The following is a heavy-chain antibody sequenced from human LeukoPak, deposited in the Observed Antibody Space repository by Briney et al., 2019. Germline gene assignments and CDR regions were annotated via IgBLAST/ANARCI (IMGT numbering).Heavy chain of an antibody. Sequence: VKGRVTVSRDNGKNSFYLQMNTLTAEDTAVYYCARDPSTGRGGFFDFWGRGTLVTVSS. D-gene: IGHD4-17*01. J-gene: IGHJ2*01. CDR3: ARDPSTGRGGFFDF. V-gene: IGHV3-7*04.